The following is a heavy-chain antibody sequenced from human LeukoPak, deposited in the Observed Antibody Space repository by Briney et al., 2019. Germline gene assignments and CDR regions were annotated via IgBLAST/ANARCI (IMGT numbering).Heavy chain of an antibody. V-gene: IGHV3-9*01. CDR3: ARDRYSSSSNFDY. D-gene: IGHD6-13*01. Sequence: GRSLRLSCAASGFTFDDYAMHWVRQAPGKGLECVSGISWNSGSIGYADPVKGRFTISRDNAKNTLYLQMNSLRAEDTAVYYCARDRYSSSSNFDYWGQGTLVTVSS. CDR2: ISWNSGSI. CDR1: GFTFDDYA. J-gene: IGHJ4*02.